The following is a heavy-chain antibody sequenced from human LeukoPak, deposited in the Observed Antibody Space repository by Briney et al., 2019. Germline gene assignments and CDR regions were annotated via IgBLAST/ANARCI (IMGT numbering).Heavy chain of an antibody. D-gene: IGHD3-9*01. CDR3: AKDSRLLRYFDWANFDY. V-gene: IGHV3-23*01. J-gene: IGHJ4*02. CDR2: ISGSGGST. Sequence: GGSLRLSCSASGFTFSSYAMSWVRQAPGKGLEWVSAISGSGGSTYYADSVKGRFTISRDNSKNTLYLQMNSLRAEDTAVYYCAKDSRLLRYFDWANFDYWGQGTLVTVSS. CDR1: GFTFSSYA.